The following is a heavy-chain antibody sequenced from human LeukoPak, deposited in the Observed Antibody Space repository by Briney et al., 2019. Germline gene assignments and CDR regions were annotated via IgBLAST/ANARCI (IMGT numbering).Heavy chain of an antibody. D-gene: IGHD3-10*02. V-gene: IGHV3-23*01. CDR3: ARGVNYFVLEY. Sequence: PGGSLRLSCAASGFTFSTYAMSWARQVPGKGLEWVSALSPSGGITYYEDSVEGRFTISRDNSENTLYLQMNSLRAEDTAVYYCARGVNYFVLEYWGQGTLVTISS. CDR1: GFTFSTYA. J-gene: IGHJ4*02. CDR2: LSPSGGIT.